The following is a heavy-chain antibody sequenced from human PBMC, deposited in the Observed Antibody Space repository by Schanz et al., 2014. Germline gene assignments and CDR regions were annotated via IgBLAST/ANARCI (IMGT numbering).Heavy chain of an antibody. CDR3: TRDVRLDRRGNWFDP. V-gene: IGHV3-48*01. CDR1: TFTFSSDW. J-gene: IGHJ5*02. Sequence: VQLVESGGGLVKPGGSLRLSCAASTFTFSSDWMNWVRQAPGKGLEWVSYISGSSRTIYYADSMKGRFTVSRDNAENALYLQLNSLRAEDTAVYYCTRDVRLDRRGNWFDPWGQGTLXTVSS. CDR2: ISGSSRTI. D-gene: IGHD1-1*01.